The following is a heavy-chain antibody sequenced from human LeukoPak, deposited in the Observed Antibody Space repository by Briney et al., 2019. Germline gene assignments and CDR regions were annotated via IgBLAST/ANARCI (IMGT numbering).Heavy chain of an antibody. D-gene: IGHD6-19*01. Sequence: PGGSLRLSCAASEFTFSSYSMNWVRQAPGKGLEWVSSISSSSSYIYYADSVKGRFTISRDNAKNSLYLQMNSLRAEDTAVYYCARDMGGYSSGWTLDYWGQGTLVTVSS. CDR3: ARDMGGYSSGWTLDY. V-gene: IGHV3-21*01. CDR1: EFTFSSYS. J-gene: IGHJ4*02. CDR2: ISSSSSYI.